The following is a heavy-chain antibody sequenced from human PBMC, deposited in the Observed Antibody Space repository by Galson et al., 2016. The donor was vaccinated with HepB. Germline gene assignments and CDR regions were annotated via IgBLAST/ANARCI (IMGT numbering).Heavy chain of an antibody. D-gene: IGHD3/OR15-3a*01. CDR3: ASWAGFLSRVDY. CDR2: VYYSGST. CDR1: GGSTSSGSYY. V-gene: IGHV4-39*01. Sequence: SETLSLTCTVSGGSTSSGSYYWGWIRQPPGKGLEWIGSVYYSGSTYYNPSLTSRVTISVDTSKNQFSLKLSSVTAADTAVYFCASWAGFLSRVDYWGQGTLVTVSS. J-gene: IGHJ4*02.